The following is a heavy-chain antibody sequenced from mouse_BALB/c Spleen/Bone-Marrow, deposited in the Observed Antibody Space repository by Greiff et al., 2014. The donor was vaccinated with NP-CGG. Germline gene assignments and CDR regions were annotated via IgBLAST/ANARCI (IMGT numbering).Heavy chain of an antibody. CDR2: INPYSDGT. V-gene: IGHV1-14*01. D-gene: IGHD2-10*02. CDR3: ARGGYGNVYYAMDY. Sequence: VQLQQPGPELVKPGASVKMSCKASGYTFTSYVMHWVKQKPGQGLEWIGYINPYSDGTKYNEKFKGKATLTSDKSSSTAYMELSSLTSEDSAVYYCARGGYGNVYYAMDYWGQGTSVTVSS. J-gene: IGHJ4*01. CDR1: GYTFTSYV.